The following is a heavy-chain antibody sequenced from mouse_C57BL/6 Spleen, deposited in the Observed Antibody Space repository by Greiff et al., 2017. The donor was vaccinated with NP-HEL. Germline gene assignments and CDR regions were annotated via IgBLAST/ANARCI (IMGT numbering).Heavy chain of an antibody. CDR3: ARTVYDYGGFAY. D-gene: IGHD2-4*01. Sequence: QVQLQQPGAELVMPGASVKLSCKASGYTFTSYWMHWVKQRPGQGLEWIGEIDPSDSYTNYNQKFKGKSTLTVDKSSSTAYMQLSSLTSEDSAVYYCARTVYDYGGFAYWGQGTLVTVSA. V-gene: IGHV1-69*01. CDR2: IDPSDSYT. J-gene: IGHJ3*01. CDR1: GYTFTSYW.